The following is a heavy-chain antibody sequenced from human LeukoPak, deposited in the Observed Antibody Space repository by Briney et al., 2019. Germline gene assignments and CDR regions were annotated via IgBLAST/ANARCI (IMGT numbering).Heavy chain of an antibody. CDR3: ARSKVPGYCSSTSCYTQNWFDP. CDR2: IIPIFGTA. J-gene: IGHJ5*02. Sequence: GASVKVSCKASGGTFSSYATSWVRQAPGQGLEWMGGIIPIFGTANYAQKFQGRVTITADESTSTAYMELSSLRSEDTAVYYCARSKVPGYCSSTSCYTQNWFDPWGQGTLVTVSS. CDR1: GGTFSSYA. V-gene: IGHV1-69*13. D-gene: IGHD2-2*02.